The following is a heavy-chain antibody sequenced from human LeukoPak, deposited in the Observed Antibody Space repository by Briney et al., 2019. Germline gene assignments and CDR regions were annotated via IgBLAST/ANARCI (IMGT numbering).Heavy chain of an antibody. V-gene: IGHV3-7*01. J-gene: IGHJ4*02. CDR1: GFTFSSHW. CDR3: ARETPDSSSWTVFDY. D-gene: IGHD6-13*01. Sequence: GGSLRLSCAASGFTFSSHWMSWVRQAPGKGLEWVANIKKDGSEKYYVDAVKGRFTISRDNAKTSLYLQMNSLRVEDTAVYYCARETPDSSSWTVFDYWGQGTLVTVSP. CDR2: IKKDGSEK.